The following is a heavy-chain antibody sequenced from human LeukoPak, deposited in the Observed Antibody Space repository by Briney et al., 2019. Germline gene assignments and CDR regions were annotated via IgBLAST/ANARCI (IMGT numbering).Heavy chain of an antibody. J-gene: IGHJ4*02. CDR3: AKPLYKIVVVPAGFDY. CDR1: GFTFSSYA. D-gene: IGHD2-2*01. V-gene: IGHV3-30*18. Sequence: GGSLRLSCAASGFTFSSYAMHWVRQAPGKGLEWVAVISYDGSNKYYADSVKGRFTISRDNSKNTLYLQMNSLRAEDTAVYYCAKPLYKIVVVPAGFDYWGQGTLVTVSS. CDR2: ISYDGSNK.